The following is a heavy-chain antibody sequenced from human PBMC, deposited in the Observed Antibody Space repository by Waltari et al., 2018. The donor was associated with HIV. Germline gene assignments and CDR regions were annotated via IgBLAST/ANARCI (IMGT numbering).Heavy chain of an antibody. J-gene: IGHJ5*01. D-gene: IGHD3-3*01. CDR2: AIPMFGTA. CDR1: GGALVSTS. CDR3: ASARETMGVDFDS. V-gene: IGHV1-69*08. Sequence: QVHLVQSGAEVKKPGSSVKVSCTASGGALVSTSFTWVRQAPGQGFEWMGRAIPMFGTANYARKFQGRVTITADKSTTTAYMELNGLRIDDTAVYYCASARETMGVDFDSWGQGTLVTVS.